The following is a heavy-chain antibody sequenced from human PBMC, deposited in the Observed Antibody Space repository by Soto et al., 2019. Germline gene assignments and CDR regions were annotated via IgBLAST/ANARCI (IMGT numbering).Heavy chain of an antibody. D-gene: IGHD6-13*01. V-gene: IGHV3-21*01. J-gene: IGHJ6*03. Sequence: EVQLVESGGGLVKPGGSLRLSCAASGFTFSSYSMNWVRQAPGKGLEWVSSISSSSSYIYYADSVKGRFTISRDNAKNSLYLQMNSLRAEDTAVYYCASFAQVAAACTGDYYYYMDVWGKGTTVTVSS. CDR2: ISSSSSYI. CDR3: ASFAQVAAACTGDYYYYMDV. CDR1: GFTFSSYS.